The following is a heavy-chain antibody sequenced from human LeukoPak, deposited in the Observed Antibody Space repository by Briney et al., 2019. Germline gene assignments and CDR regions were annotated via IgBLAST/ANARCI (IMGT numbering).Heavy chain of an antibody. J-gene: IGHJ4*02. Sequence: GGSLRLSCAASGFTFSDYYMSWIRQAPGKGLEWVSYISSTSSYTNYADSVKGRCTISRDNAKNSLYLQMNSLRAEDTAVYYCARSNRGVIQLPDYWGQGTLVTVSS. V-gene: IGHV3-11*03. CDR2: ISSTSSYT. CDR3: ARSNRGVIQLPDY. CDR1: GFTFSDYY. D-gene: IGHD5-18*01.